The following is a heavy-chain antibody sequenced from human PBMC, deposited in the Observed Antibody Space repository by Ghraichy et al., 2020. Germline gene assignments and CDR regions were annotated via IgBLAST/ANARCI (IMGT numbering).Heavy chain of an antibody. CDR3: AREVVGLVPDYFDY. CDR2: IYTSGST. V-gene: IGHV4-4*07. D-gene: IGHD6-19*01. J-gene: IGHJ4*02. Sequence: SENLSLTCTVSGGSISSYYWSWIRQPAGKGLEWIGRIYTSGSTNYNPSLKSRVTMSVDTSKNQFSLKLSSVTAADTAVYYCAREVVGLVPDYFDYWGQGTLVTVSS. CDR1: GGSISSYY.